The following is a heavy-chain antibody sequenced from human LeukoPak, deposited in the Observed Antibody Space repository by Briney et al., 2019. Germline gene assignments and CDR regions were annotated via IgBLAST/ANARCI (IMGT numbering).Heavy chain of an antibody. D-gene: IGHD3-3*01. Sequence: PGGSLRLSCAASGFTFSSYAMSWVRQAPGKGLEWVSAISGSDGSTYYADSVKGRFTISRDNSKNTLYLQMNSLRAEDTAVYYCAKGGRRITIFGVVPESKNHFDYWGQGTLVTVSS. V-gene: IGHV3-23*01. CDR2: ISGSDGST. CDR3: AKGGRRITIFGVVPESKNHFDY. J-gene: IGHJ4*02. CDR1: GFTFSSYA.